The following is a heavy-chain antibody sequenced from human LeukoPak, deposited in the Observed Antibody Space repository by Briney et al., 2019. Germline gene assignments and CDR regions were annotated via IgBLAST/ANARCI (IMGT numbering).Heavy chain of an antibody. CDR3: ALYCSSTSCRRGAFDY. Sequence: PSETLSLTCTVSGGSISSGGYYWSWISQHPGKGLEWIGYIYYSGSTYYNPSLKSRVTISVDTSKNQFSLKLSSVTAADTAVYYCALYCSSTSCRRGAFDYWGQGTLVTVSS. CDR2: IYYSGST. D-gene: IGHD2-2*01. CDR1: GGSISSGGYY. V-gene: IGHV4-31*03. J-gene: IGHJ4*02.